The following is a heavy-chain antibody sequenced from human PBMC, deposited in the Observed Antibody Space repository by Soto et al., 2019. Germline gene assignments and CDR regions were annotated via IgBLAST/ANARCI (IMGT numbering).Heavy chain of an antibody. V-gene: IGHV3-48*02. J-gene: IGHJ4*02. D-gene: IGHD4-17*01. CDR3: ARDPNDYGDYGPAH. CDR1: GFTFSSYS. Sequence: GGSLRLSCAASGFTFSSYSMNWVRQAPGKGLEWVSYISSSSSTIYYADSVKGRFTISRDNAKNSLYLQMNSLRDEDTAVYYCARDPNDYGDYGPAHWGQGTLVTVSS. CDR2: ISSSSSTI.